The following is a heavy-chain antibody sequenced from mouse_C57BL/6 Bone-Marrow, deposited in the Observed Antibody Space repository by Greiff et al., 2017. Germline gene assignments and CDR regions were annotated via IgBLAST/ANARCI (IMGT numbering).Heavy chain of an antibody. J-gene: IGHJ3*01. Sequence: QVPLQQPGAELVRPGTSVKLSCKASGYTFTSYWMHWVKQRPGQGLEWIGVIAPSDSYTNYNQKFKGKATLTVDTSSSTAYMPLSSLTSEDSAVYYCGLDSSGPWFAYWGQGTLVTVSA. D-gene: IGHD3-2*02. CDR3: GLDSSGPWFAY. V-gene: IGHV1-59*01. CDR2: IAPSDSYT. CDR1: GYTFTSYW.